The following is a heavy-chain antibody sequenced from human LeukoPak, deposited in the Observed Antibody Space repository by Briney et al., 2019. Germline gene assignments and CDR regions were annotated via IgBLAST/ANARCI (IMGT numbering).Heavy chain of an antibody. V-gene: IGHV5-51*01. D-gene: IGHD6-13*01. CDR1: GYSFTSYW. J-gene: IGHJ5*02. CDR3: VRFGLTSSLDH. Sequence: GESLKISCKGSGYSFTSYWIGWVRQMPGKGLEWMGLIYPGYSDAKYSPSFQGQVTLSVDASISTAYLQLSGLRASDTAIYYCVRFGLTSSLDHWGQGTLVTVSS. CDR2: IYPGYSDA.